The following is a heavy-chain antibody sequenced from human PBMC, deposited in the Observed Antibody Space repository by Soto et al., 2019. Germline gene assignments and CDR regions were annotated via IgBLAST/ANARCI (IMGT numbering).Heavy chain of an antibody. CDR1: GFTFSYYA. V-gene: IGHV3-64*01. Sequence: EVQLVESGGGVVQPGGSLRLSCAASGFTFSYYAIHWVRQAPGKGLEYVSAIRSNGGSASYANSVRGRFTISRDDSKNTVYLQMGSLRAEDMAVYYWARRRDGTCYGCGDYWGQGTLVTVSS. J-gene: IGHJ4*02. CDR2: IRSNGGSA. CDR3: ARRRDGTCYGCGDY. D-gene: IGHD2-15*01.